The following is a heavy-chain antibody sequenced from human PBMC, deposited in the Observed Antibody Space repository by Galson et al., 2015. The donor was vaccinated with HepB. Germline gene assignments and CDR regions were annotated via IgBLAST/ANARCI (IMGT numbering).Heavy chain of an antibody. CDR3: ARDLYSSGWGGGY. CDR1: GFTFSSYS. CDR2: ISSSSSTI. Sequence: LRLSCAASGFTFSSYSMNWVRQAPGKGLEWVSYISSSSSTIYYADSVKGRFTISRDNAKNSLYLQMNSLRAEDTAVYYCARDLYSSGWGGGYWGQGTLVTVSS. J-gene: IGHJ4*02. D-gene: IGHD6-19*01. V-gene: IGHV3-48*04.